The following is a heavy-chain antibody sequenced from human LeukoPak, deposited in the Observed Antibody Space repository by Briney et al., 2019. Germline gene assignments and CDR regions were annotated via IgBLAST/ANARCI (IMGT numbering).Heavy chain of an antibody. CDR2: ISGSGGST. V-gene: IGHV3-23*01. Sequence: PGGSLRLSCAVSGFTFSSYAMSWVRQAPGKGLEWVSAISGSGGSTYYADSVKGRFTISRDNSKNTLYLQMNSLRAEDTAVYYCAGGPYYDFWSGFTKDYYYYGMDVWGQGTTVTVSS. CDR3: AGGPYYDFWSGFTKDYYYYGMDV. D-gene: IGHD3-3*01. J-gene: IGHJ6*02. CDR1: GFTFSSYA.